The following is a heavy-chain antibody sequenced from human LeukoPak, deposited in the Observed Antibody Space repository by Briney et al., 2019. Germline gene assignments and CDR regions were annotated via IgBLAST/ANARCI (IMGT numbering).Heavy chain of an antibody. V-gene: IGHV3-7*01. CDR2: MKGDGSEK. CDR3: ARQVQYRSGYFPPDP. CDR1: GFTFSNYW. D-gene: IGHD6-19*01. J-gene: IGHJ5*02. Sequence: GGSLRLSCAASGFTFSNYWMSWVRQAPGKGLEWVANMKGDGSEKHYVDSMKGRFTISRDNAKNSLYLQMNSLTAEDTAVYYCARQVQYRSGYFPPDPWGQGTLVTVSS.